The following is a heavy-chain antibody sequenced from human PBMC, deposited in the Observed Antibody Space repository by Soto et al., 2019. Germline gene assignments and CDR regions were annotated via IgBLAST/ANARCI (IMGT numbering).Heavy chain of an antibody. CDR2: ISYDGSNK. D-gene: IGHD4-17*01. Sequence: PGGSLRLSCVASGFTFSNYAMNWVHQAPGKGLEWVAVISYDGSNKYYADSVKGRITISRDNSRNTLYLQMNNLRAEDTAMYYCARDLGNNYGSFAYWGQGTLVTVSS. CDR3: ARDLGNNYGSFAY. CDR1: GFTFSNYA. J-gene: IGHJ4*02. V-gene: IGHV3-30-3*01.